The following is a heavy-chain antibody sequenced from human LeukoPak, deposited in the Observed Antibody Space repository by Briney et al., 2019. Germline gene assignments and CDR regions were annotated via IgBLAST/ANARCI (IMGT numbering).Heavy chain of an antibody. CDR3: AREYYDILSGYLEPGDFYYYDYMDV. D-gene: IGHD3-9*01. CDR2: ISPYNYNT. V-gene: IGHV1-18*01. CDR1: GYTFTGYG. J-gene: IGHJ6*03. Sequence: SVKVSCKASGYTFTGYGISWVRQAPGQGLEWMGWISPYNYNTNYAQNLQGRVTMTTDTSTSTAYMELRRLRSDDTAVYYCAREYYDILSGYLEPGDFYYYDYMDVWGKGTTVTVSS.